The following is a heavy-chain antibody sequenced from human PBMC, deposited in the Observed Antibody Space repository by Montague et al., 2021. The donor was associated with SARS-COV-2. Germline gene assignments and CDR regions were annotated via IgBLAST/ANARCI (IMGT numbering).Heavy chain of an antibody. CDR3: ARGQPAAVTFYGICHGQRDSYYYLDV. CDR1: GGSVSGHY. CDR2: INNSGSP. J-gene: IGHJ6*03. V-gene: IGHV4-59*02. Sequence: SETLSLTCTVSGGSVSGHYWSWIRQPPGKGLEWIGDINNSGSPNYNPSLKSRVSLSVDTSTDQFSLKLSSVTAADTAVYYCARGQPAAVTFYGICHGQRDSYYYLDVWGQGTLVTVSS. D-gene: IGHD2-2*01.